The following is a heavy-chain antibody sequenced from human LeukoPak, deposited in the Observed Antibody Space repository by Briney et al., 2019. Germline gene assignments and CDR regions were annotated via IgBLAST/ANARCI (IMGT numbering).Heavy chain of an antibody. CDR2: ISGGGHSP. Sequence: GGSLRLSCAASGFTFSNYAMNWVRQAPGKGLEWVSGISGGGHSPYYADSVKGRFSISRDNSKNTLYVQMNSLRAEDTAVYYCAKGHYYGSGSLDYWGQGTLVTVSS. V-gene: IGHV3-23*01. J-gene: IGHJ4*02. D-gene: IGHD3-10*01. CDR1: GFTFSNYA. CDR3: AKGHYYGSGSLDY.